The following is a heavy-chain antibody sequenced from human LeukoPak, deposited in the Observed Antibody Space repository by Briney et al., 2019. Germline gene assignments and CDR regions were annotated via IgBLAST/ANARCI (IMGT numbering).Heavy chain of an antibody. CDR1: GGSISTTNW. J-gene: IGHJ4*02. Sequence: KASGTLSLTCGVSGGSISTTNWWTWVRQPPGEGLAWIGEVHLSGRTHYNPSLESRVTMSVDMSENHISLRLTSVTAADTAVYYCAREGGPYRPLDYSGQGTLVTVSS. CDR2: VHLSGRT. V-gene: IGHV4-4*02. CDR3: AREGGPYRPLDY.